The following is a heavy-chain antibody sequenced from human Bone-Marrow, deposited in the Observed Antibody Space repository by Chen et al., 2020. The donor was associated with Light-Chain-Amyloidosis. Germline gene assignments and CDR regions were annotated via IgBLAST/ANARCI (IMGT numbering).Heavy chain of an antibody. J-gene: IGHJ4*02. D-gene: IGHD3-9*01. CDR2: SSGAGATR. V-gene: IGHV3-23*04. CDR3: AKDLSYEVLTGYCRFDS. Sequence: EVRLVESGGGLVQPGGSLRLSCATSGFTFSNYAMTWVRQAPGKGLEWVSSSSGAGATRNYADSVKGRFTISRDNSKNTVYLQMNSLRVEDTAIYFCAKDLSYEVLTGYCRFDSWGQGTPVTVSS. CDR1: GFTFSNYA.